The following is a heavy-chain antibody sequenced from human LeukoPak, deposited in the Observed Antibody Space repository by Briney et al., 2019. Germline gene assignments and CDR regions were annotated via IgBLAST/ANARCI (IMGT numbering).Heavy chain of an antibody. Sequence: PSETLSLTCTVSGGSISSGSYYWSWIRQPAGKGPEWIGRIYTSGSTNYNPSLKSRVTISVDTSKNQFSLKLSSVTAADTAVYYCARGLYDSSGYHHVGAFDIWGQGTMVTVSS. D-gene: IGHD3-22*01. CDR2: IYTSGST. J-gene: IGHJ3*02. CDR1: GGSISSGSYY. V-gene: IGHV4-61*02. CDR3: ARGLYDSSGYHHVGAFDI.